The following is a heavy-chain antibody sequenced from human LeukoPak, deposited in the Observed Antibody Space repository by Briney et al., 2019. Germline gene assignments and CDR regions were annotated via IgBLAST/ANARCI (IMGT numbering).Heavy chain of an antibody. V-gene: IGHV1-8*01. D-gene: IGHD2-15*01. CDR2: MNPNSGNT. Sequence: ASVKVSCKASGYTFTSYDINWVRQATGQGLEWMGWMNPNSGNTGYAQKFQGRVTMTRNTSISTAYMELSSLRSEDAAVYYCARGSTFQRYCSGGSCKLGGWFDPWGQGTLVTVSS. J-gene: IGHJ5*02. CDR3: ARGSTFQRYCSGGSCKLGGWFDP. CDR1: GYTFTSYD.